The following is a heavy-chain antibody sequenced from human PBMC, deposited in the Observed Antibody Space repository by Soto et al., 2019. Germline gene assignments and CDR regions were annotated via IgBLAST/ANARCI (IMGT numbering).Heavy chain of an antibody. D-gene: IGHD4-17*01. J-gene: IGHJ5*02. V-gene: IGHV1-18*01. Sequence: QVQLVQSGAEVKKPGASVKVSCKASGYTFTSYGISWVRQAPGQGLEWMGWSSAYNGNTNYAQKLQGRVTMTTDTSTSTAYMELRSLRSDDTAVYYCARVRATTVVTRGHWFDPWGQGTLVTVSS. CDR1: GYTFTSYG. CDR2: SSAYNGNT. CDR3: ARVRATTVVTRGHWFDP.